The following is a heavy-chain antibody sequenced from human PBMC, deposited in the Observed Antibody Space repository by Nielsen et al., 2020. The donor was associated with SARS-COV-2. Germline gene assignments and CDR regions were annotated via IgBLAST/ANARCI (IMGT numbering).Heavy chain of an antibody. D-gene: IGHD5-12*01. V-gene: IGHV4-4*02. Sequence: SETLSLTCAVSGGSVSSNDWWTWVRQSPGKGLEWIGEVSHSGSINYNPSLKSRVTLSMDKSKRQFSLRLTSVTAADTTVYYCARGWQWRRFFDIWGQGTMVTVSS. CDR1: GGSVSSNDW. J-gene: IGHJ3*02. CDR3: ARGWQWRRFFDI. CDR2: VSHSGSI.